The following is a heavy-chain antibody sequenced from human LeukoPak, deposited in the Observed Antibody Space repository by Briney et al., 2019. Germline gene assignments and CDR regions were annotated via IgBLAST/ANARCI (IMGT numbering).Heavy chain of an antibody. J-gene: IGHJ6*03. D-gene: IGHD5-18*01. CDR3: ARARGVDTAMVTSHYYYMDV. Sequence: EASVKVSCKASGGTFSSYAISWVRQAPGQGLEGMGGIIPIFGTANYAQKFQGRVTITADKSTSTAYMELSSLRSEDTAVYYCARARGVDTAMVTSHYYYMDVWGKGTTVTVSS. V-gene: IGHV1-69*06. CDR2: IIPIFGTA. CDR1: GGTFSSYA.